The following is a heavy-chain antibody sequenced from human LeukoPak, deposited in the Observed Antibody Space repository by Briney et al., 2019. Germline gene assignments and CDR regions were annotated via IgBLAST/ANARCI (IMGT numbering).Heavy chain of an antibody. Sequence: PGGSLRLSCAASGFTFSSYSMNWVRQAPGKGLEWVSSISSSSSYIYYADSVKGRFTIYRDNAKNSLYLQMNSLRAEDTAVYYCARWSHAMVWFDPWGQGTLVTVSS. CDR1: GFTFSSYS. CDR2: ISSSSSYI. D-gene: IGHD5-18*01. CDR3: ARWSHAMVWFDP. V-gene: IGHV3-21*01. J-gene: IGHJ5*02.